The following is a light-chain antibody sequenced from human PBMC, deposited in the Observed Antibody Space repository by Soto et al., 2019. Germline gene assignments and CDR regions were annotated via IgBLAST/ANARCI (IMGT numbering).Light chain of an antibody. CDR2: DVS. CDR3: SSYTSSSTLV. Sequence: QSVLTQPASVSGSRGQSITISCTGTSSDVGGYNYVSWYQQHPGKAPKLMIYDVSNRPSGVSNRFSGSKSGNTASLTISGLQAEDEADYSCSSYTSSSTLVFGTGTKVTVL. V-gene: IGLV2-14*01. J-gene: IGLJ1*01. CDR1: SSDVGGYNY.